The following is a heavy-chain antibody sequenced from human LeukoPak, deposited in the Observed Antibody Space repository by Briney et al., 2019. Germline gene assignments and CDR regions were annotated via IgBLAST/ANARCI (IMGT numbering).Heavy chain of an antibody. Sequence: GGSLRLSCAASGFTVSSNYMSWVRQAPGKGLEWVSVIYSGGSTYYADSVKGRFTISRHNSKNTLYLQMNSLRAEDTAVYYCARDQEDIVATIYYYCMDVWGKGTTVTVSS. V-gene: IGHV3-53*04. J-gene: IGHJ6*03. CDR1: GFTVSSNY. D-gene: IGHD5-12*01. CDR3: ARDQEDIVATIYYYCMDV. CDR2: IYSGGST.